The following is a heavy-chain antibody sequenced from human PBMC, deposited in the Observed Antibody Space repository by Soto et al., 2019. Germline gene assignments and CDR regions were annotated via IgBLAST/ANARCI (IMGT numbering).Heavy chain of an antibody. CDR2: ISSSSSTI. CDR1: GFTFSSYS. D-gene: IGHD6-13*01. V-gene: IGHV3-48*02. J-gene: IGHJ5*02. CDR3: ARHPERIAQIGWFDP. Sequence: EVQLVESGGGLVQPGGSLRLSCAAPGFTFSSYSMNWVRQAPGKGLEWVSYISSSSSTIYYADSVKGRFTISRDNAKNSLFLQMNSLRDEDTAGYYCARHPERIAQIGWFDPWGQGTLVTVSS.